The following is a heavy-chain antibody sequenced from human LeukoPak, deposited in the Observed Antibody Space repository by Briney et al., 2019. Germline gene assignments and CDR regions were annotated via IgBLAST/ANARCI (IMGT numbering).Heavy chain of an antibody. D-gene: IGHD3-3*01. CDR2: ISGSGGST. J-gene: IGHJ3*02. Sequence: GGSLRLSCAASGFTFSSYAMSWVRQAPGKGLEWVSAISGSGGSTYYADSVKGRFTISRDNSKNTLYLQMNSLRAEDTAVYYCAKSPRVLRFLEWLLGAFDIWGQGTMVTVSS. CDR1: GFTFSSYA. CDR3: AKSPRVLRFLEWLLGAFDI. V-gene: IGHV3-23*01.